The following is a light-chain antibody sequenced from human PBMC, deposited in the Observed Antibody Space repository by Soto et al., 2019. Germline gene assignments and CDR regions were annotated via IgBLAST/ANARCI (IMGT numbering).Light chain of an antibody. V-gene: IGKV3-20*01. Sequence: EIVLTQSPGPLSLSPGERATLSCRASQTVSSSFLAWYQQTPGQAPRLLIYAASSRATGIPDRFSGSGSGTDFTLTISRLEPEDFAVYYCQQYGTSPQTLGQGTKVDIK. CDR1: QTVSSSF. J-gene: IGKJ1*01. CDR3: QQYGTSPQT. CDR2: AAS.